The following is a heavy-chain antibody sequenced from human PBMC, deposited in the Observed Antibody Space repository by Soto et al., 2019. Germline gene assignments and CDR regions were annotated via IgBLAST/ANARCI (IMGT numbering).Heavy chain of an antibody. CDR3: AKDRSYISSSWYGYYYGMDV. D-gene: IGHD6-13*01. V-gene: IGHV3-23*01. J-gene: IGHJ6*02. CDR2: ISVSGGRT. CDR1: GCTFSSNA. Sequence: GGSLRLSCAASGCTFSSNAMSWVRQGPGTGLEWVSAISVSGGRTYYADSVKGRFTISRDNSKNTLYLQMNSLRAEDTAVYYCAKDRSYISSSWYGYYYGMDVWGQGTTVTVSS.